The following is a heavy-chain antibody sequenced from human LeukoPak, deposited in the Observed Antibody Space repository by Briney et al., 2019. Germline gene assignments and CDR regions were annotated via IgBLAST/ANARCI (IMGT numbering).Heavy chain of an antibody. J-gene: IGHJ4*02. Sequence: SQTLSLTCTVSGGSISSGGYYWSWIRQHPGKGLEWIGYIYYSGSTYYNPSLKSRVTISVDTTKNQFSLKLGSVTAADTAVYYCGRVRKSDTAIDYWGQGTLVTVSS. CDR1: GGSISSGGYY. V-gene: IGHV4-31*03. CDR3: GRVRKSDTAIDY. CDR2: IYYSGST. D-gene: IGHD3-22*01.